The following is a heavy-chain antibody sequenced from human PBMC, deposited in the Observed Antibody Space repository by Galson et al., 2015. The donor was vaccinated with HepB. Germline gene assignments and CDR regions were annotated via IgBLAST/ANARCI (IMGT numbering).Heavy chain of an antibody. J-gene: IGHJ4*02. V-gene: IGHV3-53*01. Sequence: SLRLSCAASGLTVSNNYMSWVRQAPGKGLEWVSVIYGGGTTYYTDSVKGRFAISRDSSKNTLYLQMNSLRADDTAIYYCAKGGASLVPLNDWGQGTLVTVSS. D-gene: IGHD3-16*01. CDR1: GLTVSNNY. CDR2: IYGGGTT. CDR3: AKGGASLVPLND.